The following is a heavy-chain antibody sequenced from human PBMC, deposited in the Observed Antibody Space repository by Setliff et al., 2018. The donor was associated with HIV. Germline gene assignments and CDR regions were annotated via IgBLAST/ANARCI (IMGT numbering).Heavy chain of an antibody. D-gene: IGHD3-10*02. CDR3: VKSLMFFNWFDS. V-gene: IGHV3-21*01. CDR2: ISSTSTYI. J-gene: IGHJ5*01. CDR1: GFTFSSFG. Sequence: PGGSLRLSCAASGFTFSSFGMHWVRQAPGKGLEWVSSISSTSTYIYYADSVKGRFTISRDNSKNTLYLQMSSLRTEDTAVYYCVKSLMFFNWFDSWGQGTLVTVSS.